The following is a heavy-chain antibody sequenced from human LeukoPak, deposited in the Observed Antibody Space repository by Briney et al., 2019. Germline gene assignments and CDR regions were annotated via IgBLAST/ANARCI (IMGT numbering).Heavy chain of an antibody. J-gene: IGHJ4*02. CDR1: GYSINSGYT. CDR2: IYHSGST. CDR3: ARDQRGSYYQAYFDY. Sequence: SETLSLTCTVSGYSINSGYTWGWIRQPPGKGLEWIGNIYHSGSTYYNPSLKSRVTISVDRSKNQFSLKLSSVTAADTAVYYCARDQRGSYYQAYFDYWGQGTLVTVSS. D-gene: IGHD1-26*01. V-gene: IGHV4-38-2*02.